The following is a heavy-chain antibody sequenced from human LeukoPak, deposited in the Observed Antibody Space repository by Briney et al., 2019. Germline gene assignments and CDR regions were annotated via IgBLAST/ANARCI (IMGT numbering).Heavy chain of an antibody. CDR3: ARALQNYYYGMDV. J-gene: IGHJ6*02. CDR2: IFYSGST. Sequence: PWETLCLTCTVSGGSIRGYYWSWIRQAPGKGLEWIGYIFYSGSTTYNPSLKSRVTISQDTSKNQVSLMLSSVTAADTAVYYCARALQNYYYGMDVWGQGTSVTVSS. V-gene: IGHV4-59*01. CDR1: GGSIRGYY.